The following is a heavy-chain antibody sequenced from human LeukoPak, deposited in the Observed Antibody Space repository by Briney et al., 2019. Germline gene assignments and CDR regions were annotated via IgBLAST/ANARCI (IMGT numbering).Heavy chain of an antibody. V-gene: IGHV3-23*01. CDR3: ARVPSSAWFDP. Sequence: GGSLRLSCAASGFTFRSYVMSWVRQAPGKGLERVSGISGSGGSTNYADSVEGRFTISRDNSKNTLYLQMNSLRPEDTAVYYCARVPSSAWFDPWGQGTLVSVSS. CDR2: ISGSGGST. CDR1: GFTFRSYV. J-gene: IGHJ5*02.